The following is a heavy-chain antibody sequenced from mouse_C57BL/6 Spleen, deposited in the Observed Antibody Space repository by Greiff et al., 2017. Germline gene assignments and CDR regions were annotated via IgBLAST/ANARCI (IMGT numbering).Heavy chain of an antibody. CDR3: ARAPSYGSSHWYFDV. V-gene: IGHV1-52*01. D-gene: IGHD1-1*01. J-gene: IGHJ1*03. CDR1: GYTFTSYW. Sequence: QVQLQQPGAELVRPGSSVKLSCKASGYTFTSYWMHWVKQRPIQGLEWIGNIDPSDSETHYNQKFKDKATLTVDKSSSTAYMQLSSLTSEDSAVYYCARAPSYGSSHWYFDVWGTGTTVTVSS. CDR2: IDPSDSET.